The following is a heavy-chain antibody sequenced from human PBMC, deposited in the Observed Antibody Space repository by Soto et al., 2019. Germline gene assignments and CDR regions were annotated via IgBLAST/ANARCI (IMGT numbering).Heavy chain of an antibody. V-gene: IGHV4-34*01. CDR2: INHSGST. CDR3: ARPGPRYGDYVRTQNSFDY. CDR1: GGSFSGYY. Sequence: SETLSLTCAVYGGSFSGYYWSWIRQPPGKGLEWIGEINHSGSTNYNPSLKSRVTISVDTSKNQFSLKLSSVTAADTAVYYCARPGPRYGDYVRTQNSFDYWGQGTLVTVSS. J-gene: IGHJ4*02. D-gene: IGHD4-17*01.